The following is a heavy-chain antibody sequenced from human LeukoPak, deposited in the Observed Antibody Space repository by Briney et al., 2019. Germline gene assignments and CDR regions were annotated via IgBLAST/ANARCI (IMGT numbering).Heavy chain of an antibody. CDR3: ARLVGVWFADY. CDR2: IYHSGST. J-gene: IGHJ4*02. V-gene: IGHV4-38-2*01. Sequence: SETLSLTCAVSGYSISSGYYWGWIRQPPGKGLEWIGSIYHSGSTYYNPSLKSRVTISVDTSKNQFSLKLSSVTAADTAVYYCARLVGVWFADYWGQGTLVTVSS. CDR1: GYSISSGYY. D-gene: IGHD3-22*01.